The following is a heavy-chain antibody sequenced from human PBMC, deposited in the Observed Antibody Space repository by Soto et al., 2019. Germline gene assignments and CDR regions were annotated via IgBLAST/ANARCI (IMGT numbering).Heavy chain of an antibody. CDR1: GGSISSSSYY. V-gene: IGHV4-39*01. Sequence: QLQLQESGPGLVKPSETLSLTCTVSGGSISSSSYYWGWIRQPPGKGLEWIGSIYYSGSTYYNPSLTSRVTLSVDTSKNQFSLKLISVTAADTAVYYCARHDFRITISRFDYWGQGTLVTVSS. J-gene: IGHJ4*02. CDR2: IYYSGST. D-gene: IGHD3-3*01. CDR3: ARHDFRITISRFDY.